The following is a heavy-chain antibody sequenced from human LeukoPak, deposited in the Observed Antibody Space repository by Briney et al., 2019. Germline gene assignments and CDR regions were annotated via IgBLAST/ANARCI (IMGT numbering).Heavy chain of an antibody. V-gene: IGHV3-7*01. CDR3: ARDGTAAGLYFDL. Sequence: QPGGSLRLSCAVSGFTLTDYWMNWVRQAPGKGLEWVARIRQDGGEKSYVDSVKGRFTISRDNTKSSLYLQINSLRAEDTAVYYCARDGTAAGLYFDLWGQGTLVTVSS. CDR1: GFTLTDYW. J-gene: IGHJ4*01. CDR2: IRQDGGEK. D-gene: IGHD6-13*01.